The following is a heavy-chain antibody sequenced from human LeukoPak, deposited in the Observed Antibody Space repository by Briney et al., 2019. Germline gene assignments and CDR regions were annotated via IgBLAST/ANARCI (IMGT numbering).Heavy chain of an antibody. CDR2: IDPSDSYT. CDR1: GYSFTSYW. D-gene: IGHD4-17*01. V-gene: IGHV5-10-1*01. J-gene: IGHJ3*02. CDR3: ANRNDYGDYSAFDI. Sequence: KAGESLKISCKGSGYSFTSYWISWVRQMPGKGLEWMGRIDPSDSYTNYSPSFQGHVTISADKSISTAYLQWSSLKASDTAMYYCANRNDYGDYSAFDIWGQGTRVTVSS.